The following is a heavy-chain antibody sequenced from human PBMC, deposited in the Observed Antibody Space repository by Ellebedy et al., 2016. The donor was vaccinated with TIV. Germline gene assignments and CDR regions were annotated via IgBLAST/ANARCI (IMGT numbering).Heavy chain of an antibody. CDR2: IRGGGGDT. Sequence: GESLKIYCEASGFTFSVYAMAWVRQAPGQGLEWVSVIRGGGGDTVYADSVKCRFIIYSDNSRDTVYLHMNSRRAEDMAIYYCARGYYCSGSHYLTWGQGTLVTVSS. CDR3: ARGYYCSGSHYLT. CDR1: GFTFSVYA. J-gene: IGHJ5*02. V-gene: IGHV3-23*01. D-gene: IGHD3-10*01.